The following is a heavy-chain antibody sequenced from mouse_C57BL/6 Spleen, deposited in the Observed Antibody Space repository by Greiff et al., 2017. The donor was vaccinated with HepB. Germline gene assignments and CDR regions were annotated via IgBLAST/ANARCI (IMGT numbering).Heavy chain of an antibody. D-gene: IGHD3-3*01. Sequence: QVQLQQSDAELVKPGASVKISCKVSGYTFTDYTIHWLKQRPEQGLEWIGYIYPRDGSNKYNEKFKGKATLTADKSSSTAYMQLNSLTYEDSAVHFCARSGTARGDAMDYWGQGTSVTVSS. CDR1: GYTFTDYT. J-gene: IGHJ4*01. CDR3: ARSGTARGDAMDY. V-gene: IGHV1-78*01. CDR2: IYPRDGSN.